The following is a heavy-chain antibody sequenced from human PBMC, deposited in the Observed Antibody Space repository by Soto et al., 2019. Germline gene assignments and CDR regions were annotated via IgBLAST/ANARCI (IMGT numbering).Heavy chain of an antibody. CDR3: ARDLVRPPVQLERRLSY. D-gene: IGHD1-1*01. V-gene: IGHV3-48*02. J-gene: IGHJ4*02. CDR2: ISSSSSTI. Sequence: GGSLRLSCAASGFTFSSYSMNWVRQAPGKGLEWVSYISSSSSTIYYADSVKGRFTISRDNAKNSLYLQMNSLRDEDTAVYYCARDLVRPPVQLERRLSYWGQGTLVTV. CDR1: GFTFSSYS.